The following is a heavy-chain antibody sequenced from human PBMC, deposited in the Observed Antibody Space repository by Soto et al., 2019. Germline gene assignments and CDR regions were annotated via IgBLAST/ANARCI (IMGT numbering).Heavy chain of an antibody. CDR2: ISYDGSNK. CDR1: GFTFSSYA. D-gene: IGHD3-10*01. CDR3: PREGLSSGRALDV. Sequence: ESGGGVVQPGRSLGHSCAASGFTFSSYAMHWVRQAPGKGLEWVAVISYDGSNKYYADSVKGRFTISRDNSKNTLYLQMNSLRAEDTAVYYWPREGLSSGRALDVWGQGTTVTVSS. V-gene: IGHV3-30-3*01. J-gene: IGHJ6*02.